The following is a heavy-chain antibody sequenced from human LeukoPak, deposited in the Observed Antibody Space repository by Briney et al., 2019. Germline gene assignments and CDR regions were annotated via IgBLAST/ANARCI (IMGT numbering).Heavy chain of an antibody. V-gene: IGHV3-30*14. Sequence: PGGSLRLSCAASGFTFSSYAMHWVRQAPGKGLEWVAVISYDGSNKYYADSVKGRFTISRDNSKNTLYLQMGSLRAEDMAVYYCARAPDAFDIWGQGTMVTVSS. J-gene: IGHJ3*02. CDR3: ARAPDAFDI. CDR2: ISYDGSNK. CDR1: GFTFSSYA.